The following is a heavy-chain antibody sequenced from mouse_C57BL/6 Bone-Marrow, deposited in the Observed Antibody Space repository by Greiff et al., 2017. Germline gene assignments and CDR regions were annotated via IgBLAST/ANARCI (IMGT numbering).Heavy chain of an antibody. D-gene: IGHD1-1*01. J-gene: IGHJ1*03. V-gene: IGHV2-3*01. CDR3: AKHITTVVPFDWYFDV. Sequence: QVQLQQSGPGLVAPSQSLSITCTVSGFSLTSYGVSWVRQPPGKGLEWLGVIWGDGSTNSHSALISRLSISKDNSKSQVFLKLNRLQTDDTATYYCAKHITTVVPFDWYFDVWGTGTTVTVSS. CDR2: IWGDGST. CDR1: GFSLTSYG.